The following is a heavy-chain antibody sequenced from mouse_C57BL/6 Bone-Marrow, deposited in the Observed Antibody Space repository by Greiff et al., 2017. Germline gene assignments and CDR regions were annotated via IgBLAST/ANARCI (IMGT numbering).Heavy chain of an antibody. CDR3: ARSYDYDGAWFAY. CDR2: IYPGSGST. V-gene: IGHV1-55*01. D-gene: IGHD2-4*01. J-gene: IGHJ3*01. Sequence: QVQLKQPGAELVKPGASVKMSCKASGFTFTSYWITWVKQRPGQGLEWIGAIYPGSGSTNYNEKFKSKATLTVDTSSSPAYMQLSSLTSEDSAVYYVARSYDYDGAWFAYWGQGTLVTVSA. CDR1: GFTFTSYW.